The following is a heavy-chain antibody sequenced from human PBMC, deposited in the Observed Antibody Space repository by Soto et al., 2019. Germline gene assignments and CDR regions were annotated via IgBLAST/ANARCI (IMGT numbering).Heavy chain of an antibody. CDR3: AREAGVAIFGVVSYYSMDV. CDR1: GYTFTNYY. Sequence: QVQLVQSGAEVKKPGASVKVSCRASGYTFTNYYIHWVRQAPGQGLEWMGIINPSGSTTYAQKFKSRVTLTRDQSTSTVYMELSRLRSEDAAVYYGAREAGVAIFGVVSYYSMDVWGQGTTVTVSS. CDR2: INPSGST. J-gene: IGHJ6*02. V-gene: IGHV1-46*01. D-gene: IGHD3-3*02.